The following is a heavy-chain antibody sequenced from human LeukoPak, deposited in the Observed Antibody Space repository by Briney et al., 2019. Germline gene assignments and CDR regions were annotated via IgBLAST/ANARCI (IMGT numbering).Heavy chain of an antibody. CDR2: IYTSGST. Sequence: NPSHPLTLTCTVSGGSISSGSYYWSWIRQPAGKGLEWIGRIYTSGSTNYNPSLKIRVTISVDTSKNRFSRKLSTVTAADTAVYYCARASGTSVPGFDYWGQGTLVTVSS. CDR3: ARASGTSVPGFDY. V-gene: IGHV4-61*02. D-gene: IGHD4-23*01. CDR1: GGSISSGSYY. J-gene: IGHJ4*02.